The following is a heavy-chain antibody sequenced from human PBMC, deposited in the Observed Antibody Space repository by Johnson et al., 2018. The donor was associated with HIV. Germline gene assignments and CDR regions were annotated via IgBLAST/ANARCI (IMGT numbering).Heavy chain of an antibody. CDR3: AREARSERSAVAVSDAFDI. Sequence: QVQLVESGGGVVQPGRSLRLSCAASGFTFSSYAMHWVRQAPGKGLEWVAVISYDGSSKYYADSVKGRFTISRDNAKNSLYLQMNSLRAEDTAVYYCAREARSERSAVAVSDAFDIWGQGTMVTVSS. D-gene: IGHD6-19*01. J-gene: IGHJ3*02. V-gene: IGHV3-30-3*01. CDR2: ISYDGSSK. CDR1: GFTFSSYA.